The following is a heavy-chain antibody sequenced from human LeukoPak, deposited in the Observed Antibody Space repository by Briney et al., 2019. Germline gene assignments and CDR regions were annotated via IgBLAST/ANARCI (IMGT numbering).Heavy chain of an antibody. Sequence: PSETLSLTCTVSGGSITSYYWNWIGQSPGKGLEWTGYIHYSGGTNYNPSVKSRVTMSIDASKNQVSLRLTSVTAADTAVYYCARVSRWAEAIDYWGQGALVTVSS. CDR1: GGSITSYY. D-gene: IGHD6-25*01. J-gene: IGHJ4*02. CDR3: ARVSRWAEAIDY. CDR2: IHYSGGT. V-gene: IGHV4-59*01.